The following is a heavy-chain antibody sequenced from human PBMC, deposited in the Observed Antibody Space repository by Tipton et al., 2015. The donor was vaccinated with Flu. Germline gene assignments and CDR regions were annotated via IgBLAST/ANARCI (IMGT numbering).Heavy chain of an antibody. Sequence: TLSLTCTVSGGSISSYYWSWIRQPPGKGLEWIGYIYYSGSTNYNPSLKSRVTISLDTSKNRFSLNLSSVTAADTAAYYCARGGPYSSAWYGLDAFDIWGQGTMVTVSS. D-gene: IGHD6-19*01. CDR2: IYYSGST. CDR1: GGSISSYY. V-gene: IGHV4-59*08. J-gene: IGHJ3*02. CDR3: ARGGPYSSAWYGLDAFDI.